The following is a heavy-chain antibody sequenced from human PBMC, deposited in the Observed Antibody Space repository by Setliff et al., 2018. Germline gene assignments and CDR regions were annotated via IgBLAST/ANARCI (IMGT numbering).Heavy chain of an antibody. V-gene: IGHV4-34*01. D-gene: IGHD2-2*01. CDR1: GGSFSNYY. CDR2: VSHSGST. CDR3: RLAHCSNNCEEALDY. J-gene: IGHJ4*02. Sequence: SETLSLTCAVYGGSFSNYYWSWIRQPPGKGLEWPGEVSHSGSTNYNPSLKSRVTMSVDTSKNQFSLKLNSVTAADTAVYYFRLAHCSNNCEEALDYWSQGTLVTVSS.